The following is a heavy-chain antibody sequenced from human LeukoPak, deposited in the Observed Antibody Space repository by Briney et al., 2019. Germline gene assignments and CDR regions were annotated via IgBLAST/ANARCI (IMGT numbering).Heavy chain of an antibody. Sequence: PGGSLRLSCAASGFTFSSYAMSWVRQAPGKGLEWVANVKQDGSEKYYADSVKGRFTISRDNAKNSLFLQMSSLRGEDTAVYYCAKIAGFGEWGPNYFDYWGQGTLVTVSS. V-gene: IGHV3-7*03. J-gene: IGHJ4*02. D-gene: IGHD3-10*01. CDR2: VKQDGSEK. CDR1: GFTFSSYA. CDR3: AKIAGFGEWGPNYFDY.